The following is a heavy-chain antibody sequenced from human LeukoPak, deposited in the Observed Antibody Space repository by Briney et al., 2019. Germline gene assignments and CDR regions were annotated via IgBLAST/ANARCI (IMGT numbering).Heavy chain of an antibody. CDR3: AREGIAAAKRPKNWFDP. CDR2: ISSSSSYI. V-gene: IGHV3-21*01. Sequence: PGGSLRLSCAASGFTFSSYEMNWVRQAPGKGLEWVSSISSSSSYIYYADSVKGRFTISRDNAKNSLYLQMNSLRAEDTAVYYCAREGIAAAKRPKNWFDPWGQGTLVTVSS. J-gene: IGHJ5*02. D-gene: IGHD6-13*01. CDR1: GFTFSSYE.